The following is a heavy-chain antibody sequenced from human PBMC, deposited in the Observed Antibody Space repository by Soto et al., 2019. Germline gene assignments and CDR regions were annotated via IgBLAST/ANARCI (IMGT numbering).Heavy chain of an antibody. CDR2: IYYSGRT. V-gene: IGHV4-59*01. Sequence: SETLSLTCTVSNGSLSSNYWSWIRQSPGKGLEWIGNIYYSGRTNYNPSLKSRVTMSVDTSKNKFTLKLSSVTAAETGVYFCARYFMVPVDFFDYWGQGTPVTVSS. D-gene: IGHD3-10*01. J-gene: IGHJ4*02. CDR1: NGSLSSNY. CDR3: ARYFMVPVDFFDY.